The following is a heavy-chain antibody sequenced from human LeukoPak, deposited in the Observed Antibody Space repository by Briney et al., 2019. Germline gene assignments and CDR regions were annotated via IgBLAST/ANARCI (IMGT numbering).Heavy chain of an antibody. Sequence: SETLSLTCTVPGGSLSSYYWSWIRQPAGKGLELIGRIYTNGTTNYNPCLKSRVTISVDTSKNQFSLKLSSVTAADTAVYYCAREGIIDAFDIWGQGTVVTVSS. V-gene: IGHV4-4*07. CDR2: IYTNGTT. CDR3: AREGIIDAFDI. J-gene: IGHJ3*02. CDR1: GGSLSSYY.